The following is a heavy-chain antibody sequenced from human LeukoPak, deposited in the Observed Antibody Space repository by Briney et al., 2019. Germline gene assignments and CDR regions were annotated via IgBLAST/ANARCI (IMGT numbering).Heavy chain of an antibody. D-gene: IGHD6-6*01. V-gene: IGHV3-9*03. J-gene: IGHJ4*02. CDR1: GFTFDDYA. CDR3: TKALADSSSSYFDN. CDR2: ISWNSGSI. Sequence: GRSLRLSCAASGFTFDDYAMHWVRQPPGKGLEWVSRISWNSGSIGYADSVKGRFTISRDNAKNSLYLQMNSLRAEDMALYYCTKALADSSSSYFDNWGQGTLVTVSS.